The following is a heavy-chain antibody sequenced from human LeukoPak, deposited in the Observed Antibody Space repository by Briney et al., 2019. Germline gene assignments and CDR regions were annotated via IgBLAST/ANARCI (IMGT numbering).Heavy chain of an antibody. Sequence: GASVKVSCKASGYTFTSYGISWVRQAPGQGLEWMGWISAYNGNTNYAQKLQGRVTMTTDTSTSTAYMELRSLRSDDTAVYYCARDKRGRSSSWYYDYWGQGTLVTVSS. J-gene: IGHJ4*02. CDR1: GYTFTSYG. CDR2: ISAYNGNT. D-gene: IGHD6-13*01. V-gene: IGHV1-18*01. CDR3: ARDKRGRSSSWYYDY.